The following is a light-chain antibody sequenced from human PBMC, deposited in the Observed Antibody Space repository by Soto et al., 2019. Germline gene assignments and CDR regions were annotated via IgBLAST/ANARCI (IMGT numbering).Light chain of an antibody. V-gene: IGKV3-20*01. Sequence: EIVLTQSPGTLSLSPGERATLSCRASQSVSSSYLAWYQQKPGQAPRLLIYGTSSRATGIPDRFSGSGSGTDFTLTISRLEPEDFAVYYCQQYGSSPIPFGQGKRMEIK. J-gene: IGKJ5*01. CDR1: QSVSSSY. CDR2: GTS. CDR3: QQYGSSPIP.